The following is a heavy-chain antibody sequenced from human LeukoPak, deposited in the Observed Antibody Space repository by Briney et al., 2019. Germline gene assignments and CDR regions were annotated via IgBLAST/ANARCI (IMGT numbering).Heavy chain of an antibody. Sequence: GGSLRLSCAASGFTFDDYAMHWVRQAPGKGLEWVSGISWNSGSIGYADSVKGRFTISRDNAKNSLYLQMNSLRAEDTALYYCAKAPSGGGYYDSSGYYEELDYGMDVWGQGTTDTVSS. D-gene: IGHD3-22*01. CDR1: GFTFDDYA. CDR2: ISWNSGSI. V-gene: IGHV3-9*01. CDR3: AKAPSGGGYYDSSGYYEELDYGMDV. J-gene: IGHJ6*02.